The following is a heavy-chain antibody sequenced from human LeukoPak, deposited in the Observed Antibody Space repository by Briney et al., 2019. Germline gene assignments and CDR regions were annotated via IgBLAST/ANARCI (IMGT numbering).Heavy chain of an antibody. CDR2: IYYSGST. CDR3: AREGPRGFWSGYSPFDY. V-gene: IGHV4-59*01. CDR1: GGSISSYY. J-gene: IGHJ4*02. Sequence: PSETLSLTCTVSGGSISSYYWSWIRQPPGKGLEWIGYIYYSGSTNYNPSLRSRVTISVDTSKNQFSLKLSSVTAADTAVYYCAREGPRGFWSGYSPFDYWGQGTLVTVSS. D-gene: IGHD3-3*01.